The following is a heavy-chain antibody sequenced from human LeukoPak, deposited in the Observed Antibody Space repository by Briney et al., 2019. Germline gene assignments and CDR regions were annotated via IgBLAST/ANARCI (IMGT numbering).Heavy chain of an antibody. Sequence: SETLSLTCTVSGGSISSYYWSWIRQPPGKGLEWIGYIYTSGSTNYNPSLKSRVTISVDTSKNQFTLKLSSVTAADTAVYYCARGRGGYSSSPNWSDPWGQGTLVTVSS. CDR3: ARGRGGYSSSPNWSDP. J-gene: IGHJ5*02. D-gene: IGHD6-6*01. CDR1: GGSISSYY. V-gene: IGHV4-4*09. CDR2: IYTSGST.